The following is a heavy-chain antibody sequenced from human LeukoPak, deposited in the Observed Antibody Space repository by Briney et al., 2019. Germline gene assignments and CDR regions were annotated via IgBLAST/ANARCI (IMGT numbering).Heavy chain of an antibody. CDR1: GFTFSSYT. CDR2: ISSYANYI. Sequence: GGSLRLSCEASGFTFSSYTLNWVRQAPGKGLEWVSSISSYANYIDYADSVKGRFTISRDNAKNPLFLQMDSLRGEDTAVYYCARDNAGSYFVDYWGQGILVTVSS. D-gene: IGHD1-26*01. CDR3: ARDNAGSYFVDY. V-gene: IGHV3-21*06. J-gene: IGHJ4*02.